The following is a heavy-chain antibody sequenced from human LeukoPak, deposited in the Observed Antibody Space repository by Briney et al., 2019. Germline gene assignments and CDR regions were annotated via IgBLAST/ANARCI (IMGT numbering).Heavy chain of an antibody. CDR3: ATYTHWVAGDV. J-gene: IGHJ6*02. V-gene: IGHV3-7*01. D-gene: IGHD3-16*01. CDR1: GFTFSDSW. CDR2: MNQDGSAK. Sequence: TGGSLRLSCAASGFTFSDSWMSWVRQAPGKGLEWAANMNQDGSAKDYVDPVKGRFTISRDNARNSLYLQMSSLRAEDTAVYYCATYTHWVAGDVWGQGTTVTVSS.